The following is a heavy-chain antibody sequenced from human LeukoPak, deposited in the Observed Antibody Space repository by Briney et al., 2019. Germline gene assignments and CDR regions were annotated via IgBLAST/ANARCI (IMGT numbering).Heavy chain of an antibody. D-gene: IGHD6-13*01. CDR1: GGSFSGYY. V-gene: IGHV4-34*01. Sequence: NASETLSLTCAVYGGSFSGYYWSWIRQPPGKGLEWIGEINHSGSTNYNPSLKSRVTISVDTSKNQFSLKLTSVTAADTAVYYCARDGYSTPDVWGQGTTVTVSS. J-gene: IGHJ6*02. CDR3: ARDGYSTPDV. CDR2: INHSGST.